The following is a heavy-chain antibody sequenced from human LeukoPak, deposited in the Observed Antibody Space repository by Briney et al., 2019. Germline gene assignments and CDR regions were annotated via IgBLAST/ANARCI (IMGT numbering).Heavy chain of an antibody. J-gene: IGHJ4*02. CDR2: IYPGDSDT. CDR3: ARQNDFRLDY. V-gene: IGHV5-51*01. CDR1: GYTFSCYW. Sequence: GESLSISCKGYGYTFSCYWIGWVRQMPGKGLEWMGIIYPGDSDTRYSPSSQGQVTISVDTSSGTAYLQWSSLKASDTAIYYCARQNDFRLDYWGQGTLVTVSS. D-gene: IGHD3-3*01.